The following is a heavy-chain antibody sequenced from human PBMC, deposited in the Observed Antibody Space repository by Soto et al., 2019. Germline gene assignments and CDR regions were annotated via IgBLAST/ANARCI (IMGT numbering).Heavy chain of an antibody. CDR2: ISGSSSHI. J-gene: IGHJ6*02. Sequence: GGSLRLSCAASGFSFSSYSMNWVRQAPGKGLEWVSSISGSSSHIYYADSVKGRFTISRDNAKNSLYLQMNSLRAEDTAVYYCARLDRGSLDYYYYGMDVWGQGTTVTVSS. CDR1: GFSFSSYS. CDR3: ARLDRGSLDYYYYGMDV. V-gene: IGHV3-21*01. D-gene: IGHD6-25*01.